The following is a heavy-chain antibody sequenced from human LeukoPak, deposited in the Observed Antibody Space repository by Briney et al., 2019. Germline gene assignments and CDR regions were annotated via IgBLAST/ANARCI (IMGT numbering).Heavy chain of an antibody. CDR2: IYYTGRA. J-gene: IGHJ3*02. D-gene: IGHD6-13*01. CDR3: ARGAEAAAGPNDAFDI. V-gene: IGHV4-59*08. Sequence: SETLSLTCTVSGGSISRYYWSWIRQPPGKGLEWIGYIYYTGRANYNPSLTSRVTMSVDTSQNQFSLKLRSVTAADTAVYYCARGAEAAAGPNDAFDIWGQGTMVTVSS. CDR1: GGSISRYY.